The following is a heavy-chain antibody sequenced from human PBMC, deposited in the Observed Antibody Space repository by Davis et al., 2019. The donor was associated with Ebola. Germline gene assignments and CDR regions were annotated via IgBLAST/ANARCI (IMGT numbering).Heavy chain of an antibody. CDR2: LNPNSSNT. CDR3: ARRVYSRSGFDS. D-gene: IGHD2-8*01. V-gene: IGHV1-8*01. Sequence: AASVKVSCKTSGYTFTNYDINWVRQATGQGLEWMGWLNPNSSNTDSTHKFQGRLTMTKNISIGTAYMELSTLTSEDTAVYYCARRVYSRSGFDSWGQGTLVTVSS. CDR1: GYTFTNYD. J-gene: IGHJ4*02.